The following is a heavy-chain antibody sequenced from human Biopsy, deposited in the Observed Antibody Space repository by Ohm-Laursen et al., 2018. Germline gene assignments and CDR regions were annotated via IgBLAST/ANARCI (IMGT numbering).Heavy chain of an antibody. CDR3: ARGRRHCSGTCSRWYFDL. V-gene: IGHV1-2*02. Sequence: GASVKVSCNPSGYTFTAFPVHWLRQAPGQGLEWMGWINPKSGDTGYPQNFQGRVSMTRDTSISTAYMDLSMLRSDDTAVYYCARGRRHCSGTCSRWYFDLWGRGTLVTVSS. D-gene: IGHD2-2*01. CDR1: GYTFTAFP. J-gene: IGHJ2*01. CDR2: INPKSGDT.